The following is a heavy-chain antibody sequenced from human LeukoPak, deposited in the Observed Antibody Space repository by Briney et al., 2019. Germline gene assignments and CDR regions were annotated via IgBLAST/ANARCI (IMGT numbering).Heavy chain of an antibody. J-gene: IGHJ3*02. Sequence: ASVKVSCKASGYTFTSYGISWVRQAPGQGLEWMGWIGAYNGNTNYAQKLQGRVTMTTDTSTSTAYMELRSLRSDDTAVYYCARDWSDYDILTGYPRAFDIWGQGTMVTVSS. CDR1: GYTFTSYG. CDR3: ARDWSDYDILTGYPRAFDI. V-gene: IGHV1-18*01. CDR2: IGAYNGNT. D-gene: IGHD3-9*01.